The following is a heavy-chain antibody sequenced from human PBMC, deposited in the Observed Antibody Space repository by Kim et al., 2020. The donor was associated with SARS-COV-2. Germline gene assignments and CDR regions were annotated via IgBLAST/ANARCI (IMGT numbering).Heavy chain of an antibody. Sequence: GGSLRLSCAASGFTFGDYAMHWVRQAPGKGLEWVSGISWNSGSIGYADSVKGRFTISRDNAKNSLYLQMNSLRAEDTALYYCAKVSLYSSGTYAFDIWGQGTMVTVSS. V-gene: IGHV3-9*01. J-gene: IGHJ3*02. CDR3: AKVSLYSSGTYAFDI. D-gene: IGHD6-19*01. CDR2: ISWNSGSI. CDR1: GFTFGDYA.